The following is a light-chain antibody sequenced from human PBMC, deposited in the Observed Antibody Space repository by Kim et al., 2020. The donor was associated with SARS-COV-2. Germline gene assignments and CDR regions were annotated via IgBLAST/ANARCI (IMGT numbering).Light chain of an antibody. CDR1: SSDVGGYNY. J-gene: IGLJ3*02. CDR3: SSYTSSSTRV. V-gene: IGLV2-14*03. CDR2: DVS. Sequence: GQSITISCPGTSSDVGGYNYVSWYQQHPGKAPKLMIYDVSNRPSGVSNRFSGSKSGNTACLTISGLQAEDEADYYCSSYTSSSTRVFGGGTQLTVL.